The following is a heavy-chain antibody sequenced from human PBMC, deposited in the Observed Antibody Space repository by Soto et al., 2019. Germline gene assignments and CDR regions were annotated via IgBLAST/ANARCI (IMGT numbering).Heavy chain of an antibody. CDR1: GSSISVYS. CDR3: ARSTDSSGWRFDS. V-gene: IGHV4-59*01. Sequence: SETLTLTCTVSGSSISVYSLSWVRQPPGKGLEWIGYIYYSGSTNYNPSLKSRVAISVDTSKNQFSLNLSSVTAADTAVYYCARSTDSSGWRFDSWGQGTQVTVS. D-gene: IGHD6-19*01. CDR2: IYYSGST. J-gene: IGHJ4*02.